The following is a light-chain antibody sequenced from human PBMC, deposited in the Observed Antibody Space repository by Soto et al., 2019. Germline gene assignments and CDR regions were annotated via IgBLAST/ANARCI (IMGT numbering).Light chain of an antibody. Sequence: IQMTQSPSSLSASVGDRVTITCQASPDISNYLNWYQQKPGKAPKLLIYDASNLETGVPSRFSGSGSGTDFTFTISSLQPEDIATYYCQQYDNPLTFGGGTKVDIK. CDR3: QQYDNPLT. CDR2: DAS. J-gene: IGKJ4*01. V-gene: IGKV1-33*01. CDR1: PDISNY.